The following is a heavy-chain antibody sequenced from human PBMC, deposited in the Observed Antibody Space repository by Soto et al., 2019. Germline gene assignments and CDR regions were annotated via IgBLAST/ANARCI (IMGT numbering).Heavy chain of an antibody. V-gene: IGHV3-13*01. CDR1: GFTFSRFD. CDR2: FGSAGDT. CDR3: VRGDEGLFDYGMDV. J-gene: IGHJ6*02. D-gene: IGHD2-21*02. Sequence: PVGPLRLSCAASGFTFSRFDMHWVRQVAGKGLEWVSTFGSAGDTYFSDSVRGRFTISRGNGKNSLYLQMNSLRAGDTAVYYCVRGDEGLFDYGMDVWGQGTTVTVSS.